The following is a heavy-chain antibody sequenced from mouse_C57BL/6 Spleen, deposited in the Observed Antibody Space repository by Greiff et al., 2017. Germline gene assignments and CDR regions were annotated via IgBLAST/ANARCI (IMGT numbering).Heavy chain of an antibody. D-gene: IGHD1-1*01. CDR3: ARLTTVVATGPYFDY. Sequence: VQLQQPGAELVRPGSSVKLSCKASGYTFTSYWMDWVKQRPGQGLEWIGNIYPSDSETHYNQKFKDKATLTVDKSSSTAYMQLSSLTSEASAVYYCARLTTVVATGPYFDYWGQGTTLTVSS. CDR2: IYPSDSET. J-gene: IGHJ2*01. CDR1: GYTFTSYW. V-gene: IGHV1-61*01.